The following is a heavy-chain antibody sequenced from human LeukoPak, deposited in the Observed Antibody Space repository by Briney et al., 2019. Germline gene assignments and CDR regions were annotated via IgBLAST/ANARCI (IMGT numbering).Heavy chain of an antibody. V-gene: IGHV4-61*02. D-gene: IGHD5-18*01. CDR3: ARGAAGYSYGYGDFDN. Sequence: SETLSLTCTVSGGSISSSSYYWSWIRQPAGKGLEWIGRIYTTGSTNYNPSLESRLTISVDTSKNQFSLKLRSVTAADTAIYYCARGAAGYSYGYGDFDNWGQGTLVTVSS. CDR2: IYTTGST. CDR1: GGSISSSSYY. J-gene: IGHJ4*02.